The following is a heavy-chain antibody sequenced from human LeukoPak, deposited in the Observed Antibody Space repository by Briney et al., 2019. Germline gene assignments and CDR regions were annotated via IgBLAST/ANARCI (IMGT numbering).Heavy chain of an antibody. J-gene: IGHJ4*02. CDR2: ISSSGSTV. D-gene: IGHD3-22*01. Sequence: GGSLTLSCAASGFIFSNYNMNWVRQAPGKGLEWISYISSSGSTVYYADSVKCRFTISRDNAKNSLYLQMNSLRDEDTAVYYCTRGGTTMIVVYFWGQGTLVTVSS. CDR3: TRGGTTMIVVYF. V-gene: IGHV3-48*02. CDR1: GFIFSNYN.